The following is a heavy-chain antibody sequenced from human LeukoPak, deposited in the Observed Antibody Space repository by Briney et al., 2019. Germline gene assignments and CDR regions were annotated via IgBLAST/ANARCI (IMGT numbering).Heavy chain of an antibody. CDR3: ARNKLVNTYNWFDP. CDR1: GGTFSSYA. J-gene: IGHJ5*02. D-gene: IGHD3-9*01. V-gene: IGHV1-69*06. Sequence: SVKVSCKASGGTFSSYAISWVRQAPGQGLEWMGGIIPIFGTANYAQKFQGRVTITADKSTSTAYMELSSLRSEDTAVYYCARNKLVNTYNWFDPWGQGALVTVSS. CDR2: IIPIFGTA.